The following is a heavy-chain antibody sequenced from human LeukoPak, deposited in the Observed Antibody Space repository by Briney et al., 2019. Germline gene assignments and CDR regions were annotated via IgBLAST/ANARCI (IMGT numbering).Heavy chain of an antibody. CDR2: MDPNSGNT. CDR1: GYTFTSYD. D-gene: IGHD1-20*01. Sequence: ASVKVSCKASGYTFTSYDINWVRQATGQGLEWMGWMDPNSGNTGYAQKFQGRVTMTRNTSISTAYMELSSLRSEDTAVYYCARAMRHNWNYLHYWAQGTLVTVSS. CDR3: ARAMRHNWNYLHY. J-gene: IGHJ4*02. V-gene: IGHV1-8*01.